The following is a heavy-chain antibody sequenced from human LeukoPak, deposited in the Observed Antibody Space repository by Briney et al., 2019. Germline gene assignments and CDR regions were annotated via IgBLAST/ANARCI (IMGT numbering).Heavy chain of an antibody. D-gene: IGHD1-26*01. Sequence: GESLQISCTCCPYSFTNYWLGLLRQVPGKGLEWMGIIYPDDSDARYSPSFQGQVTISADNSITTAYLQWSSLKASDTAMYYCARLYSGSYHDACAIRGQGTMVTVSS. V-gene: IGHV5-51*01. CDR2: IYPDDSDA. J-gene: IGHJ3*02. CDR3: ARLYSGSYHDACAI. CDR1: PYSFTNYW.